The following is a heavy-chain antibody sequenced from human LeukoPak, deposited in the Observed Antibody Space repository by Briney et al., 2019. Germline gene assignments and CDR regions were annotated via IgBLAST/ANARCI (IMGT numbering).Heavy chain of an antibody. D-gene: IGHD2-2*01. J-gene: IGHJ4*02. CDR3: ARGRGVVPEPYYFDY. CDR1: CGSLSGYY. V-gene: IGHV4-34*01. CDR2: INHSGST. Sequence: SETLSPTFAVYCGSLSGYYWSWIRQPPGKGLGWVGGINHSGSTNYNPSLKSRVTISVDTSKNQFSLKLSSVTAADTAVYYCARGRGVVPEPYYFDYWGQGTLVTVSS.